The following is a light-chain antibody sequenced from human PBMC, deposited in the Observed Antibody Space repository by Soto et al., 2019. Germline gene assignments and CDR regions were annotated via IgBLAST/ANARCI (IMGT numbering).Light chain of an antibody. Sequence: DIQMTQSPSALSASIGDRVTITCRASQSISIWLAWYQQKPGKVPKVLIYAASTLQSGVPSRFSGSGSGTDFTLTISSLQPEDVAIYYCQKYNGVPLTFGGGTKVEIK. J-gene: IGKJ4*01. CDR1: QSISIW. CDR3: QKYNGVPLT. CDR2: AAS. V-gene: IGKV1-27*01.